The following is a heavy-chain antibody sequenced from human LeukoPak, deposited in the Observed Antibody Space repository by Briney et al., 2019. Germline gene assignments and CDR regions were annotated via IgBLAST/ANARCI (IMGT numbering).Heavy chain of an antibody. CDR3: ARDTALFRAYDI. CDR1: NYSISSGYY. CDR2: VYHSGST. J-gene: IGHJ3*02. V-gene: IGHV4-38-2*02. Sequence: SETLSLTCTVSNYSISSGYYWGWIRQPPGKGLEWIASVYHSGSTSYNPSLKSRLTISVHKSKNQFSLKLSSVTAADTAVYYCARDTALFRAYDIWGQGTPVTVSS.